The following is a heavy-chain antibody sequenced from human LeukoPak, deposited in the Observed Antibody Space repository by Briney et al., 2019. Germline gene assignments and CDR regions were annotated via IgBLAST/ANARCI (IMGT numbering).Heavy chain of an antibody. Sequence: GGSLRLSCAASGFTFSSYSMNWVRQAPGKGLEWVSSISSSSSYIYYADTVKGRFTISRDNAKNSLYLQMNSLRAEDTALYYCARDRGYDISTSKDYWGQGTLVTVSS. CDR2: ISSSSSYI. CDR3: ARDRGYDISTSKDY. D-gene: IGHD3-9*01. CDR1: GFTFSSYS. V-gene: IGHV3-21*04. J-gene: IGHJ4*02.